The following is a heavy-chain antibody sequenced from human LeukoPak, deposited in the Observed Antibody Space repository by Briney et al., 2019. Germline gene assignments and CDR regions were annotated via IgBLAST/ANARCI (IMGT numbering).Heavy chain of an antibody. CDR2: ISWNSDKI. CDR1: GFTFDDYA. V-gene: IGHV3-9*01. J-gene: IGHJ6*02. D-gene: IGHD2-15*01. CDR3: AKGLCSAGSCYPYYYYGMDV. Sequence: GRSLRLSCAASGFTFDDYAMHWVRQAPGKGLEWVSTISWNSDKIGYVGSVKGRFTISRDNAKNSLYLQMNSLRTEDTAFYFCAKGLCSAGSCYPYYYYGMDVWGQGTTATVSS.